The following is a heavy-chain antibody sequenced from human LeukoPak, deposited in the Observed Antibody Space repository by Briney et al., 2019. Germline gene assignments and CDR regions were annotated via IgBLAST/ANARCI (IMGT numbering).Heavy chain of an antibody. Sequence: PGGSLRLSCAASGFTFDDYAMHWVRQAPGKGLEWVSGISWNSGSIDYADSVRGRFTISRDNAKNSLYLQMNSLRAEDTALYYCAKGTSPYYYYGMDVWGQGTTVTVSS. CDR1: GFTFDDYA. CDR2: ISWNSGSI. D-gene: IGHD2-2*01. CDR3: AKGTSPYYYYGMDV. V-gene: IGHV3-9*01. J-gene: IGHJ6*02.